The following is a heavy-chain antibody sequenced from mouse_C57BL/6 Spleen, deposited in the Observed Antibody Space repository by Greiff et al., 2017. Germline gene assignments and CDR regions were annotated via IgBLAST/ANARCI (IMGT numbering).Heavy chain of an antibody. V-gene: IGHV14-1*01. CDR3: TLYYDYENYAMDY. J-gene: IGHJ4*01. D-gene: IGHD2-4*01. CDR2: IDPEDGDT. Sequence: VQLKESGAELVRPGASVKLSCTASGFNIKDYYMHWVKQRPEQGLEWIGRIDPEDGDTEYAPKFQGKATMTADTTSNTAYLQLSSLTSEDTAVYYCTLYYDYENYAMDYWGQGTSGTVSS. CDR1: GFNIKDYY.